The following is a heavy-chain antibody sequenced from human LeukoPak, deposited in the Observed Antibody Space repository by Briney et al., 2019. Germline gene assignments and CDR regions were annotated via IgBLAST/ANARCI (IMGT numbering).Heavy chain of an antibody. CDR2: ISSNGGST. D-gene: IGHD2-15*01. CDR3: ARVAARVSLDY. Sequence: GGSLRLSCSASGFTFSDYSMHWVRQAPGKGLEYVSAISSNGGSTYYASSVKGRFTISRDNSKNALYLQMGSLRTEDMAVYYCARVAARVSLDYWGQGTLVTVSS. CDR1: GFTFSDYS. V-gene: IGHV3-64*01. J-gene: IGHJ4*02.